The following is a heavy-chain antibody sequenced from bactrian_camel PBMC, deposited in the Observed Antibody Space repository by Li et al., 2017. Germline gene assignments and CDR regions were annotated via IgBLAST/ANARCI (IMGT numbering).Heavy chain of an antibody. V-gene: IGHV3S53*01. CDR2: ISGDGDI. CDR3: WVDLCVPGHKY. Sequence: QVQLVESGGGLVQAGGSLRLSCAASGFTYRHCCMSWYRQVPEKERELVSSISGDGDINYEAPVRGRFTISQDNNKNTMYLQMNSLKTEDTAVYYCWVDLCVPGHKYWGQGTQVTVS. D-gene: IGHD2*01. CDR1: GFTYRHCC. J-gene: IGHJ4*01.